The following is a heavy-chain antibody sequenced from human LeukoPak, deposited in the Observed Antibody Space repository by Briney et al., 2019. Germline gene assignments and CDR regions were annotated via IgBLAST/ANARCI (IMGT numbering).Heavy chain of an antibody. Sequence: SETLSLICTVSGGSVSSDSYYWSWIRQPPGKGLEWIGYIYYSGDTNYNTSLKSRVTISVDTSKNQFSLKLNSLTAADTAVYYCARGSSTATVWGQGTLVTVSS. V-gene: IGHV4-61*01. J-gene: IGHJ4*02. CDR2: IYYSGDT. CDR3: ARGSSTATV. D-gene: IGHD6-6*01. CDR1: GGSVSSDSYY.